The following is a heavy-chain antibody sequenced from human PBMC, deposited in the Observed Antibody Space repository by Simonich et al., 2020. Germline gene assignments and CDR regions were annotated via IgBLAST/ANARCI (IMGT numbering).Heavy chain of an antibody. V-gene: IGHV1-2*02. CDR1: GYTFTGYY. CDR2: SNPNSGGT. D-gene: IGHD1-20*01. CDR3: ARGALTGDYYYMDV. J-gene: IGHJ6*03. Sequence: QVQLVQSGAEVKKPGASVKVSCKASGYTFTGYYMHWVRQAPGQGLEWMGLSNPNSGGTNYAQKCQGRVTMTRNTSISTAYMELSRLRSDDTAVYYCARGALTGDYYYMDVWGKGTTVTVSS.